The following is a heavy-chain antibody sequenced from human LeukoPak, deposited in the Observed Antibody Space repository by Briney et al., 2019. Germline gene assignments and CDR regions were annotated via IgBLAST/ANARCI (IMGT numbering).Heavy chain of an antibody. V-gene: IGHV7-4-1*02. CDR1: RYTFTSYA. J-gene: IGHJ6*02. D-gene: IGHD6-13*01. CDR2: INTNTGNP. Sequence: ASVKVSCKASRYTFTSYAMNWVRQAPGQGLEWMGWINTNTGNPTYAQGFTGRFVFSLDTSVSTAYLQISSLKAEDTAVYYCARVVYSSSSWGYYYYGMDVWGQGTTVTVSS. CDR3: ARVVYSSSSWGYYYYGMDV.